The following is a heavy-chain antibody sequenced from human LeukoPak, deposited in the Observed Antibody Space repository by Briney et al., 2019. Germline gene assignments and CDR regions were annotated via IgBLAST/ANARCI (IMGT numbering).Heavy chain of an antibody. D-gene: IGHD3-22*01. CDR1: GGSISSYY. J-gene: IGHJ4*02. Sequence: SETLSLTCTVSGGSISSYYWSWIRQPPGKGLEWIGYIYYSGSTNYNPSLKSRVTISVDTSKNQFSLKLSSVTAADTAVYYCARVISGYIYYFDCWGQGTLVTVSS. CDR3: ARVISGYIYYFDC. CDR2: IYYSGST. V-gene: IGHV4-59*01.